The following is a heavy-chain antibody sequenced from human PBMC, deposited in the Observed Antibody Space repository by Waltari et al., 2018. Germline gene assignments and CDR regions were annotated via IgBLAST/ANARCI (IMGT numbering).Heavy chain of an antibody. D-gene: IGHD2-15*01. Sequence: ELQLVESGGGWIQPGGSLRLSWEASGCTVTTHTLSGVRQALGKGLEWISVIYSGGITYYADSVKGRFTISRDSYRNTLSLQMISLRAEDTAVYYCARAESGGMFDYYYGMDVWGQGTTVTVSS. V-gene: IGHV3-53*01. CDR3: ARAESGGMFDYYYGMDV. CDR2: IYSGGIT. CDR1: GCTVTTHT. J-gene: IGHJ6*02.